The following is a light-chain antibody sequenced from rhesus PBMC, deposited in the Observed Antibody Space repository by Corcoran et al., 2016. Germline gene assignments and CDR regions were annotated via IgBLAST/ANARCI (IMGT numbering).Light chain of an antibody. J-gene: IGKJ2*01. CDR3: LQYTSSPYS. V-gene: IGKV1-22*01. Sequence: DIQMTQSPSSLSASVGDKVTITCRASQGISSWLAWYQQKPGKAPKLLIYKASNLKGGVPSRFSGSGSGTDFTLTISSLQPEDFATYYCLQYTSSPYSFGQGTKVEIK. CDR2: KAS. CDR1: QGISSW.